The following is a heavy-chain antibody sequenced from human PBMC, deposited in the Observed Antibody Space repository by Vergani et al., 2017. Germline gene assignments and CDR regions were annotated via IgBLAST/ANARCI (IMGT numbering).Heavy chain of an antibody. CDR2: IYYSGST. CDR1: GGSISSYY. V-gene: IGHV4-59*01. Sequence: QVQLQESGPGLVKPSETLSLTCTVSGGSISSYYWSWIRQPPGKGLEWIGYIYYSGSTNYNPSLKSRVTISVDTSKNQFSLKLSSVTAADTAVYYCSMWSKDAAAVDYWGQGTLVTVSS. CDR3: SMWSKDAAAVDY. D-gene: IGHD3-3*01. J-gene: IGHJ4*02.